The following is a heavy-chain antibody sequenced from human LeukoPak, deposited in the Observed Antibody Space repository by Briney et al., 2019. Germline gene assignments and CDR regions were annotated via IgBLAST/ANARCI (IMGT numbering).Heavy chain of an antibody. CDR2: IYYSGST. Sequence: SETLSLTCTVSGGSISSYYWSWIRQPPGKGLEWIGYIYYSGSTNYNPSLKSRVTISVDTSKNQFSLKPGSVTAADTAVYYCAREVGATADGAFDIWGQGTMVTVSS. CDR1: GGSISSYY. V-gene: IGHV4-59*01. CDR3: AREVGATADGAFDI. D-gene: IGHD1-26*01. J-gene: IGHJ3*02.